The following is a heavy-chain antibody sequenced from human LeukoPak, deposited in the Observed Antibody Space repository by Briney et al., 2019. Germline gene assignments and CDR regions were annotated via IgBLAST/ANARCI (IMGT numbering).Heavy chain of an antibody. D-gene: IGHD5-24*01. J-gene: IGHJ6*03. CDR3: ARDRREAADNSYYYYYMDV. Sequence: GGSLRLSCAASGFTVSSNYMSWVRQAPGKGLEWVSVIYSGGSTYYADSVKGRFTISRDDSKNTLYLQMNSLRAEDAAVYYCARDRREAADNSYYYYYMDVWGKGTTVTVSS. CDR1: GFTVSSNY. CDR2: IYSGGST. V-gene: IGHV3-53*01.